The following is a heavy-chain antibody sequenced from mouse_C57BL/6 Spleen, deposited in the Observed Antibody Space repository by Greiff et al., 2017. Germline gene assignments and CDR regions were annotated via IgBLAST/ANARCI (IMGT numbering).Heavy chain of an antibody. CDR3: AREGVYSHYAWFAY. CDR2: ISYDGSN. D-gene: IGHD2-5*01. Sequence: VQLQQSGPGLVKPSQSLSLTCSVTGYSITSGYYWNLIRQFPGNKLEWMGYISYDGSNNYNPSLKNRITITRDTSKNQFFLKLKSVTTEDTATDYWAREGVYSHYAWFAYWGTGTLVTVSA. CDR1: GYSITSGYY. J-gene: IGHJ3*01. V-gene: IGHV3-6*01.